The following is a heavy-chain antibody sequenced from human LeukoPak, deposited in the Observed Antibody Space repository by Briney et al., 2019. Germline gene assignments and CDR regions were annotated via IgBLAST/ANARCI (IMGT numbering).Heavy chain of an antibody. Sequence: GGSLRLSCAASGFTFGSYEMNWVRQAPGKGLEWVSYISSSGSTIYYADSVKGRFTISRDNSKNTLYLQMNSLRAEDTAMYYCAKVSLNMVNDAFDIWGQGTMVSVSS. CDR1: GFTFGSYE. CDR3: AKVSLNMVNDAFDI. CDR2: ISSSGSTI. D-gene: IGHD4/OR15-4a*01. J-gene: IGHJ3*02. V-gene: IGHV3-48*03.